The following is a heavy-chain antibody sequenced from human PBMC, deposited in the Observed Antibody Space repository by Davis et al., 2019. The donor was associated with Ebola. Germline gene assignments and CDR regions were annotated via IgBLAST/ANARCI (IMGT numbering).Heavy chain of an antibody. D-gene: IGHD1-26*01. CDR1: GYTFSSNW. V-gene: IGHV5-51*01. CDR2: IYPGDSDT. Sequence: GESLKISCQVSGYTFSSNWIGWVRQMPGKGLEWMGIIYPGDSDTRYSPSFQGQVTISADKSISTAYLQWSSLKASDTAMYYCARLRGGSGSNYYFDYWGQGTLVTVSS. J-gene: IGHJ4*02. CDR3: ARLRGGSGSNYYFDY.